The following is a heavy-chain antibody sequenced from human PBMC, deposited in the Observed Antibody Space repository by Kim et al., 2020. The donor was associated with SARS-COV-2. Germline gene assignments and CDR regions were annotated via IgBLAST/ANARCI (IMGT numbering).Heavy chain of an antibody. Sequence: STNYDPSLRSRVTISVDTSKNQFSLKLSSVTAADTAVYYCARDGGEYFQHWGQGTLVTVSS. J-gene: IGHJ1*01. CDR2: ST. CDR3: ARDGGEYFQH. V-gene: IGHV4-59*01.